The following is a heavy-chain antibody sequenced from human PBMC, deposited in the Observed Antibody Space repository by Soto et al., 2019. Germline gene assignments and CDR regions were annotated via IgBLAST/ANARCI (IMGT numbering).Heavy chain of an antibody. J-gene: IGHJ4*02. V-gene: IGHV3-9*01. CDR1: GFIFDDFA. CDR2: ISWNSGST. CDR3: ARDTDADTWNDPFDY. D-gene: IGHD1-1*01. Sequence: VESGGSLVQPGRSLRLSCAASGFIFDDFAMLWVRQAPGKGLEWVSGISWNSGSTDYAASVKGRFIISRDNARNSLYLQMNSLRPEDTALYYCARDTDADTWNDPFDYWGQGALVIVS.